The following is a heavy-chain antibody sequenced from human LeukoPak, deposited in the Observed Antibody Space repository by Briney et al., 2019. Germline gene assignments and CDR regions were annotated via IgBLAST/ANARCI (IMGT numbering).Heavy chain of an antibody. Sequence: GGTLRLSCEASGFTFTNYGMSWVRQAPGKGVEWVSVISGRGGRTDYADSVKGRFTISRDNSKNTLHLQMNSLRAEDTAVYYCARAPGGYTYGLDYWGQGTLVTVSS. CDR2: ISGRGGRT. CDR1: GFTFTNYG. J-gene: IGHJ4*02. D-gene: IGHD5-18*01. V-gene: IGHV3-23*01. CDR3: ARAPGGYTYGLDY.